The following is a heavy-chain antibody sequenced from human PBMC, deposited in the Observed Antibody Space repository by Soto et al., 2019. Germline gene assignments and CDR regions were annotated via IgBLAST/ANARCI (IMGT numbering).Heavy chain of an antibody. Sequence: SVKVSCKASGGTFSSYTISWVRQAPGQGLEWMGRIIPILGIANYAQKFQGRVTITADKSTSTAYMELSSLRSEDTAVYYCARGGITIFGVVNSYYYYMDVWGKGTTVTVSS. CDR2: IIPILGIA. CDR1: GGTFSSYT. CDR3: ARGGITIFGVVNSYYYYMDV. V-gene: IGHV1-69*02. D-gene: IGHD3-3*01. J-gene: IGHJ6*03.